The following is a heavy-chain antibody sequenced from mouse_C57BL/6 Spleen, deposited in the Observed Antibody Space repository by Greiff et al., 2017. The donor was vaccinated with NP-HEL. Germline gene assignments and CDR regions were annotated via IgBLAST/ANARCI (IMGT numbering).Heavy chain of an antibody. D-gene: IGHD2-4*01. CDR3: ARNWDYDVNYYAMDY. J-gene: IGHJ4*01. Sequence: VQLVESGPGLVQPSQSLSITCTVSGFSLTSYGVHWVRQSPGKGLEWLGVIWSGGSTDYNAAFISRLSISKDNSKSQVFFKMNSLQADDTAIYYCARNWDYDVNYYAMDYWGQGTSVTVSS. CDR1: GFSLTSYG. CDR2: IWSGGST. V-gene: IGHV2-2*01.